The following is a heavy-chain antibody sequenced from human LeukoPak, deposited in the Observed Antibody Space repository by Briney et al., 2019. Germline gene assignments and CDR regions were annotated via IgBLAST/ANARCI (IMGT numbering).Heavy chain of an antibody. Sequence: SVKVSCKASGGTFNSYAISWVPQAPGQGVEWMGRIIPIFDTANYAQKFQGRVTIITDESTSTAYMELSSLRSEDTAVYYCATAIVVVPAALVRSYYMDFWGKGTTVTVSS. D-gene: IGHD2-2*01. J-gene: IGHJ6*03. CDR2: IIPIFDTA. V-gene: IGHV1-69*05. CDR1: GGTFNSYA. CDR3: ATAIVVVPAALVRSYYMDF.